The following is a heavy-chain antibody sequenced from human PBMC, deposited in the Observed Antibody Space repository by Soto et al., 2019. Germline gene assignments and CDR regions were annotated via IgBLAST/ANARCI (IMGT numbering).Heavy chain of an antibody. CDR2: TSGSGGST. D-gene: IGHD4-4*01. V-gene: IGHV3-23*01. J-gene: IGHJ6*02. CDR3: AKEQGSDYSLMYGMDV. CDR1: GFTFSSYA. Sequence: EVQLLESGGGLVQPGGSLRLSCAASGFTFSSYAMTWVRQAPGKGLEWVSTSGSGGSTYYADSVKGRFTISRDNSKNTLYLQMNSLRAEDTAVYYCAKEQGSDYSLMYGMDVWGQGTTVTVSS.